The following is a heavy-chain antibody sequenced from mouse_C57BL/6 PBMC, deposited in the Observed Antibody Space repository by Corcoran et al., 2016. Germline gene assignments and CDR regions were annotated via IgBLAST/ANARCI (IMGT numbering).Heavy chain of an antibody. Sequence: QIQLVQSGPELKKPGETVKISCKASGYTFTTYGMSWVKQAPGKGLKWMGWINTYSGVPTYADDFKGRFAFSLETSASTAYLQINNLKNEDTATYFCARLGDGYYTDYWGQGTTLTVSS. V-gene: IGHV9-3*01. CDR3: ARLGDGYYTDY. CDR2: INTYSGVP. J-gene: IGHJ2*01. D-gene: IGHD2-3*01. CDR1: GYTFTTYG.